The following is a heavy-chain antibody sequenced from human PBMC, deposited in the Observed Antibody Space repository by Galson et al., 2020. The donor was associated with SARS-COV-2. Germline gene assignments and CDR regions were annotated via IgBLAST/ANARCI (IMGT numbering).Heavy chain of an antibody. CDR3: ARDVYCSSTGCYSGVLFS. V-gene: IGHV4-31*03. CDR1: GGSISSGGYY. D-gene: IGHD2-2*02. CDR2: IYYSGST. J-gene: IGHJ4*02. Sequence: SETLSLTCTVSGGSISSGGYYWSWIRQHPGKGLEWIGYIYYSGSTYYNPSLKSRVTISVDTSKNQFSLKLSSVTAADTAVYYCARDVYCSSTGCYSGVLFSWGQGTLVTVSS.